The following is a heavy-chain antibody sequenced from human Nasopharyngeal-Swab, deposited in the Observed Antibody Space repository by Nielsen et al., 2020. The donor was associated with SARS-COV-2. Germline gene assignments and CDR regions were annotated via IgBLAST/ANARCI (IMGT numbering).Heavy chain of an antibody. Sequence: GESLKISCAASGFTFSSYAMSWVRQAPGKGLEWVSGVSGSGGTTKYADSVKGRFTISRDNSKNKLYLQMNSLRAEDTAVFYCVRLSIATAGVDYWGQGTLVTVSS. D-gene: IGHD6-13*01. J-gene: IGHJ4*02. CDR3: VRLSIATAGVDY. V-gene: IGHV3-23*01. CDR2: VSGSGGTT. CDR1: GFTFSSYA.